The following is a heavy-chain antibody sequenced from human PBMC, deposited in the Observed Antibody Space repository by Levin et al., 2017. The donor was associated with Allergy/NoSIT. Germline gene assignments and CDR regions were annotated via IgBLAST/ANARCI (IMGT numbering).Heavy chain of an antibody. D-gene: IGHD1-26*01. CDR2: IYYTGST. J-gene: IGHJ5*01. CDR3: ARESTEWELLYDS. Sequence: SETLSLTCTVSGGSVSSGSYYWSWIRQPPGKGLEWIGYIYYTGSTNYNPSLKSRVTISVDTSKNQFSLKLTSVTAADTAVYYCARESTEWELLYDSWGQGTLVTVSS. CDR1: GGSVSSGSYY. V-gene: IGHV4-61*01.